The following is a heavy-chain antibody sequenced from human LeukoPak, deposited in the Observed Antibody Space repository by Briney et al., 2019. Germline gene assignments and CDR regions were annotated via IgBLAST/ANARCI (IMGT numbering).Heavy chain of an antibody. CDR2: LYTRGST. CDR1: GGSISSYS. J-gene: IGHJ4*02. Sequence: SETLSLTCTVSGGSISSYSWNWLRQPAGKGLEWIGRLYTRGSTTYNPSLTSRGNMSVDTSKKHFSLKLSSVTAADTAVYYCARDQGDYGDHRYFDYRGQGTLVTVSS. CDR3: ARDQGDYGDHRYFDY. V-gene: IGHV4-4*07. D-gene: IGHD4-17*01.